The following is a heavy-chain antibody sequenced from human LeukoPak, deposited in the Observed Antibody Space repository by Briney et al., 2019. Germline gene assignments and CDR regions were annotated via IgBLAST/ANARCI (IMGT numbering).Heavy chain of an antibody. J-gene: IGHJ4*02. CDR2: ISYDGSNN. Sequence: GGSLRLSCAASGFTFSNYGMHWVRQAPGKGLEWVSVISYDGSNNYYADSVKGRFTISRDNSKNTLYLQMNSLRAEDTAMYYCAKNSGSTALWGQGTLVTVSS. D-gene: IGHD1-26*01. CDR1: GFTFSNYG. V-gene: IGHV3-30*18. CDR3: AKNSGSTAL.